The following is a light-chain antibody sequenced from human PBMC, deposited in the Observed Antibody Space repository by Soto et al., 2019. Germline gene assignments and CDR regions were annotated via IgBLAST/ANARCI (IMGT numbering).Light chain of an antibody. CDR1: QSVSSNY. J-gene: IGKJ1*01. CDR3: QQYDTSPRT. Sequence: EIVLTQSPGTLSLSPGERATLSCRASQSVSSNYLAWYQQKRGQAPRLLIYGASSRATGIPTRFSGSGSGPEFTLTISRLEPEDFAVYYCQQYDTSPRTFGQGTKVEI. CDR2: GAS. V-gene: IGKV3-20*01.